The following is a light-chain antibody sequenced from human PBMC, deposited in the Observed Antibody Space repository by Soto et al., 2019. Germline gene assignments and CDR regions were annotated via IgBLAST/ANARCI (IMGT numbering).Light chain of an antibody. Sequence: SYELTQPPSVSVSPGQTASITCSGDKLGDKYACWYQQKPAQSPVLVIYQNSKRPSGIPERFSGSNSGNTATLTISGTQARDEADYYCQAWDSSTAGVFGTGTKLTVL. CDR3: QAWDSSTAGV. V-gene: IGLV3-1*01. CDR1: KLGDKY. J-gene: IGLJ1*01. CDR2: QNS.